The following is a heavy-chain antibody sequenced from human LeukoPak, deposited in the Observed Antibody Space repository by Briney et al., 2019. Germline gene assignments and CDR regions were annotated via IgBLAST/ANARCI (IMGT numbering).Heavy chain of an antibody. CDR3: ARDFVLLWFGEPYNWFDP. D-gene: IGHD3-10*01. V-gene: IGHV4-39*02. J-gene: IGHJ5*02. CDR1: GVSISSSNSY. Sequence: PSETLSLTCTVSGVSISSSNSYWGWIRQPPGKGLEWIGSIYYSGNTYYNASLKSQVSISIDTSKNQFSLRLTSVTAADTAVYYCARDFVLLWFGEPYNWFDPWGQGTLVTVSS. CDR2: IYYSGNT.